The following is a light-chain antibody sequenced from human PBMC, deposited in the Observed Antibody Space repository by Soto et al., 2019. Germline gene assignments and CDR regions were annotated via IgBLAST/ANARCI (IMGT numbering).Light chain of an antibody. Sequence: DIQMTQSPSTLSASVGDRVTITCRASQSISTWLAWYQQKRGKAPKLLIYDASSLESGVPSRFGGSGSGTEFTLTISSLQPDDVATYYCQKYNSAPLTFGGGTKVDIK. V-gene: IGKV1-5*01. CDR3: QKYNSAPLT. J-gene: IGKJ4*01. CDR1: QSISTW. CDR2: DAS.